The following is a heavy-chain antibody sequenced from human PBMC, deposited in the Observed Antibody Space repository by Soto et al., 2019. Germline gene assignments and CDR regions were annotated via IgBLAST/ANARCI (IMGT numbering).Heavy chain of an antibody. CDR2: IYYSGNT. Sequence: SETLSLTCTVSGGSTSSDNYWSWIRQPPGKVLEWIGHIYYSGNTDYNPSLKSRLAISIDTSKNQFSLKLSSVTAADTAVYYCASGRNCSGGSCYSKNWFDPWGQGTLVTVS. CDR3: ASGRNCSGGSCYSKNWFDP. V-gene: IGHV4-30-4*02. J-gene: IGHJ5*02. D-gene: IGHD2-15*01. CDR1: GGSTSSDNY.